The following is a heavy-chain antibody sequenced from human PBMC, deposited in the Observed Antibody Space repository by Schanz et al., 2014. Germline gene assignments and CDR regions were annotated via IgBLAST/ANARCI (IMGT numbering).Heavy chain of an antibody. V-gene: IGHV1-69*02. CDR3: ARGRGCYDY. J-gene: IGHJ4*02. D-gene: IGHD2-21*01. Sequence: QVQLVQSGAEVKKPGSSVKVSCTASGGTFSSYTISWIRQAPGQGLEWMGIINPIGGSTTYAQKFRGAVTLTTDTSTDTAYLELTSLRSEDTAVHYCARGRGCYDYWGQGTLVTVSS. CDR2: INPIGGST. CDR1: GGTFSSYT.